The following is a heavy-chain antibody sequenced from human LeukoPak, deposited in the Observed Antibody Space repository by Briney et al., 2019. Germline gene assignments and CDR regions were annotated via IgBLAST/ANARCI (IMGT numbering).Heavy chain of an antibody. CDR3: ARAKYQLRQDYYYYSMDV. CDR2: IYYSGST. Sequence: PSETLSLTCTVSGGSISSYYWSWIRQPPGKGLEWIGYIYYSGSTNYNPSLKSRVTISVDTSKNQFSLKLSSVTAADPAVYYCARAKYQLRQDYYYYSMDVWGKGTTVTVSS. D-gene: IGHD2-2*01. CDR1: GGSISSYY. J-gene: IGHJ6*03. V-gene: IGHV4-59*01.